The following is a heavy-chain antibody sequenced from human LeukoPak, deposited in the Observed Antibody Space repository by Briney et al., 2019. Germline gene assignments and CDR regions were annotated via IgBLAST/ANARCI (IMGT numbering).Heavy chain of an antibody. CDR1: GLTLSSYA. V-gene: IGHV3-23*01. J-gene: IGHJ4*02. Sequence: WRSLRLSCAASGLTLSSYAVSWVRQAPGKGLEWVSVISSGGNYKYYADSVMGRFTISRDNSKNSLYLQMNSLRAEDTAIYYCAKMTGESWSRQAPCFDYWGQGTLITVSS. CDR2: ISSGGNYK. D-gene: IGHD7-27*01. CDR3: AKMTGESWSRQAPCFDY.